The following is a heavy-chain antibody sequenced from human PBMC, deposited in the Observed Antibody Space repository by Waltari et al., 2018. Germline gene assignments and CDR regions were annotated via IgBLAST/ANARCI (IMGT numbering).Heavy chain of an antibody. Sequence: QVQLVQSGAEVKKPGASVKVSCKASGYTFTDYYIHWVRQAPGQGLEWMGWGRPNSGGKDYAQKFQGRVTMTKDTSLSTAYMELTRLRSDDTAVYYCARVSGDWLLPHYYYGMGVWGQGTTVTVSS. CDR1: GYTFTDYY. J-gene: IGHJ6*02. V-gene: IGHV1-2*02. D-gene: IGHD3-9*01. CDR2: GRPNSGGK. CDR3: ARVSGDWLLPHYYYGMGV.